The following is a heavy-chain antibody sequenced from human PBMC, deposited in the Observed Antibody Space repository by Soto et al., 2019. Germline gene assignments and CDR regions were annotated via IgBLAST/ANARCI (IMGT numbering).Heavy chain of an antibody. CDR1: GFTFSSYW. CDR3: AKFTDLYYYYYYMDV. Sequence: GGSLRLSCAASGFTFSSYWMSWVRQAPGKGLEWVANIKQDGSEKYYVDSVKGRFTISRDNAKNSLYLQMNSLRAEDTAVYYCAKFTDLYYYYYYMDVWGKGTTVTVSS. J-gene: IGHJ6*03. CDR2: IKQDGSEK. V-gene: IGHV3-7*03.